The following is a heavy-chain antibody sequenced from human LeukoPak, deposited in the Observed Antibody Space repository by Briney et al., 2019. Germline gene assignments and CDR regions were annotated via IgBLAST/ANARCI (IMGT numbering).Heavy chain of an antibody. CDR3: ARDPRPMVRGVIWFDP. CDR1: GYTFTSYG. CDR2: ISAYNGNT. D-gene: IGHD3-10*01. V-gene: IGHV1-18*01. J-gene: IGHJ5*02. Sequence: ASVKVSCTASGYTFTSYGISWVRQAPGQGLEWMGWISAYNGNTNYAQKLQGRVTMTTDTSTSTAYMELRSLRSDDTAVYYCARDPRPMVRGVIWFDPWGQGTLVTVSS.